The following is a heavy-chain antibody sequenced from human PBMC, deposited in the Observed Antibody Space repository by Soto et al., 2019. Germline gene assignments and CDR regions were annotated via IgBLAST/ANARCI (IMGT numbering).Heavy chain of an antibody. CDR1: GGSISSYH. D-gene: IGHD1-7*01. J-gene: IGHJ4*02. CDR2: MYSTGNT. Sequence: QGQQQESGPGLLKPLETLSLTCSVSGGSISSYHWTWIRQPAGKGLEWIGRMYSTGNTNYNLFLKRRVTVSIDTSKNQFFLRLNSVTAADSAVYYGAREFGDNWNYEAYWGQGTAVTVSS. CDR3: AREFGDNWNYEAY. V-gene: IGHV4-4*07.